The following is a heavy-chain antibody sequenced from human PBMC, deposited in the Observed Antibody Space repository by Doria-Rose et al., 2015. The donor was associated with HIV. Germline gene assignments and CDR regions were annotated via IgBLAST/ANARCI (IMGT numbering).Heavy chain of an antibody. V-gene: IGHV2-26*01. CDR3: ARIKSSRWYHKYYFDF. CDR1: GVSLSSPGMG. CDR2: IFSDDER. J-gene: IGHJ4*02. Sequence: SGPVLVKPTETLTLTCTVSGVSLSSPGMGVSWIRQPPGKALERLANIFSDDERSYKTSLTSRLTISRGTSKSQVVLTMTDMDPVDTATYYCARIKSSRWYHKYYFDFWGQGTLVIVSA. D-gene: IGHD6-13*01.